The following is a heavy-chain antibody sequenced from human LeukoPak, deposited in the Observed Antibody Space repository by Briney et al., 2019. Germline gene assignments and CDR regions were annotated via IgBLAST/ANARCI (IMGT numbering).Heavy chain of an antibody. J-gene: IGHJ4*02. Sequence: GGSLRLSCAASGFTFSSYEMNWVRQAPGKGLEWVSYISSSGSTIYYADSVKGRFTISRDNAKNSLYLQMNSLRAEDTAVYYCARVGQGYDSSGYDYWGQGTLVTVSS. CDR2: ISSSGSTI. CDR1: GFTFSSYE. CDR3: ARVGQGYDSSGYDY. D-gene: IGHD3-22*01. V-gene: IGHV3-48*03.